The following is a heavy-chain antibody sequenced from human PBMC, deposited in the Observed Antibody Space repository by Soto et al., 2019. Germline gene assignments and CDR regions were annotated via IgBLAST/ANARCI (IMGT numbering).Heavy chain of an antibody. V-gene: IGHV1-46*01. CDR3: ARVSSWSCFDY. D-gene: IGHD6-13*01. CDR2: INPSGGST. J-gene: IGHJ4*02. CDR1: GYTFPSSY. Sequence: SVKVSCKASGYTFPSSYIHWVRQAPGQGLEWMGIINPSGGSTSYAQKFQGRVTMTRDTSTSTVYMELSSLRSEDTAVYYCARVSSWSCFDYWGQGTLVTVSS.